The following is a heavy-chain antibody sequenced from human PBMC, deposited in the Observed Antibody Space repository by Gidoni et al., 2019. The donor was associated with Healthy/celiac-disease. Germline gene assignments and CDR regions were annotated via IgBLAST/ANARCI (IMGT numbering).Heavy chain of an antibody. J-gene: IGHJ4*02. CDR2: ISYDGSNK. CDR1: GFTFSSYA. D-gene: IGHD3-9*01. V-gene: IGHV3-30-3*01. CDR3: ARDSDYDILTGYIDY. Sequence: QVQLVESGGGVVQPGRSLRLSCAASGFTFSSYAMPWVRQAPGKGLEWVAVISYDGSNKYYADSVKGRFTISRDNSKNTLYLQMNSLRAEDTAVYYCARDSDYDILTGYIDYWGQGTLVTVSS.